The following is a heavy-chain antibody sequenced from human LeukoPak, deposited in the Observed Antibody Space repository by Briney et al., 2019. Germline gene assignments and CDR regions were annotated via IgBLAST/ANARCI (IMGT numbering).Heavy chain of an antibody. V-gene: IGHV3-15*01. Sequence: TGGSLRLSCTASGFTFSNAGMNWVRQAPGKGLEWVGRIKTKSEGGTTDYAAPAKGRFTISRDDSKNALFLQMDSLKSDDTAMYYCTTEFKELGSFFYFYYMDVWGTGTTVTISS. J-gene: IGHJ6*03. CDR2: IKTKSEGGTT. D-gene: IGHD3-10*01. CDR1: GFTFSNAG. CDR3: TTEFKELGSFFYFYYMDV.